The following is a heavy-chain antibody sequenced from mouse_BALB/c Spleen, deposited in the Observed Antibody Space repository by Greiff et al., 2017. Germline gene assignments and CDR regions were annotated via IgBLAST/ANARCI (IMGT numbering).Heavy chain of an antibody. Sequence: VQLKESGPSLVKPSQTLSLTCSVTGYSITSGYWNWIRKFPGNKLEYMGYISYSGSTYYNPSLKSRISITRDTSKNQYYLQLNSVTTEDTATYYCASRYDDDGYYVDYWGQGTTLTVSS. V-gene: IGHV3-8*02. CDR3: ASRYDDDGYYVDY. CDR2: ISYSGST. D-gene: IGHD2-4*01. CDR1: GYSITSGY. J-gene: IGHJ2*01.